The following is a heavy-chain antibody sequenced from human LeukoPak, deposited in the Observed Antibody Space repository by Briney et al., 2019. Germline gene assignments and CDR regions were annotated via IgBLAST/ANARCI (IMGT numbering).Heavy chain of an antibody. Sequence: SETLSLTCTVSGGSISSYYWSWIRQPAGKGLEWIGRIYTSGSTNYNPPLKSRVTMSVDTSKNQFSLKLSSVTAADTAVYYCARGSVDYGDYDFDYWGQGTLVTVSS. CDR2: IYTSGST. D-gene: IGHD4-17*01. CDR1: GGSISSYY. CDR3: ARGSVDYGDYDFDY. V-gene: IGHV4-4*07. J-gene: IGHJ4*02.